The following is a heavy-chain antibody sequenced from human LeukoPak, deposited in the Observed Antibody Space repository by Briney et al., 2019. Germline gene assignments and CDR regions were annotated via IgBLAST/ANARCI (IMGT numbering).Heavy chain of an antibody. CDR1: GFTSRSYA. V-gene: IGHV3-23*01. J-gene: IGHJ4*02. Sequence: AGGSLRLSCAASGFTSRSYAMSWVRQAPGKGLEWVSVISNSGDSTYYADSVKGRFTISRDNSKNTLYLQMNSLRAEDTAVYYCVKDLSGWYSFDYWGQGTLVTVSS. D-gene: IGHD6-19*01. CDR2: ISNSGDST. CDR3: VKDLSGWYSFDY.